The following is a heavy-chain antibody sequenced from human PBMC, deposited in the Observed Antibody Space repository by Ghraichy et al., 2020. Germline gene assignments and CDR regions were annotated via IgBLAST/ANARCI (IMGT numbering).Heavy chain of an antibody. Sequence: GGSLRLSCAASGFTFSNAWMSWVRQAPGKGLEWVGRIKSKTAGGTTDYAAPVKGRFTISRDDSKNTLYLQMNSLKTEDTAVYYCTTDGAPRYCSSTSCYVRVGYSYDTTVYWGQGTLVTVSS. J-gene: IGHJ4*02. CDR2: IKSKTAGGTT. CDR1: GFTFSNAW. CDR3: TTDGAPRYCSSTSCYVRVGYSYDTTVY. D-gene: IGHD2-2*01. V-gene: IGHV3-15*01.